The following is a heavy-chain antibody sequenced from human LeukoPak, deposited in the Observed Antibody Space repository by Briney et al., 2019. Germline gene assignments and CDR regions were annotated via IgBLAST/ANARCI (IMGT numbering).Heavy chain of an antibody. CDR1: GFTFDDYA. V-gene: IGHV3-21*01. CDR2: ISSSSSYI. J-gene: IGHJ4*02. CDR3: ARAGCSGGSCYSYYFDY. Sequence: PGRSLRLSCAASGFTFDDYAMHWVRQAPGKGLEWVSSISSSSSYIYYADSVKGRFTISRDNAKNSLYLQMNSLRAEDTAVYYCARAGCSGGSCYSYYFDYWGQGTLVTVSS. D-gene: IGHD2-15*01.